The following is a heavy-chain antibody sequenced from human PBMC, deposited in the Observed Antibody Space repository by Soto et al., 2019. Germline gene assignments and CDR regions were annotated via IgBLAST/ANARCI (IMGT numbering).Heavy chain of an antibody. D-gene: IGHD1-1*01. J-gene: IGHJ6*02. CDR1: GFTFGDNA. CDR3: TRAGIDRTGTTHYYYGMDV. V-gene: IGHV3-49*04. CDR2: IRSKGYGGTT. Sequence: GGPLRLSCTASGFTFGDNAVSWVRQAPGKGLEWVGFIRSKGYGGTTEYAASVKGRFTISRDDSKSIAYLQMNSLKTEDTAVYYCTRAGIDRTGTTHYYYGMDVWGQGTTVTVSS.